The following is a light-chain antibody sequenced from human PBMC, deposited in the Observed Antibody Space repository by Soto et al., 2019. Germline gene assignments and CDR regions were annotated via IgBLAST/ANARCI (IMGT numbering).Light chain of an antibody. J-gene: IGKJ5*01. CDR1: QSVGSN. Sequence: SVMTQSPATLSVSPWERTTLSLKASQSVGSNVIWYQQKPGQAPRLLMFSASTRATGIPARFSGSGSGTDFTLTISRLEPEDFAVYYCQQCKNWFSITFGQGTRLEIK. V-gene: IGKV3-15*01. CDR3: QQCKNWFSIT. CDR2: SAS.